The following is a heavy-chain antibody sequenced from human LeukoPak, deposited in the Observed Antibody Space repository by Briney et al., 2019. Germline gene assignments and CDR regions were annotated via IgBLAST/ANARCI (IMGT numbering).Heavy chain of an antibody. V-gene: IGHV3-21*01. CDR3: ARDALYYYDSSGYYYVGWFDP. J-gene: IGHJ5*02. Sequence: TGGSLRLSCAASGFTFSSYSMNWVRQAPGKGLEWVSSISSSSSYIYYADSVKGRFTISRDNAKNSLYLQITSLRAEDTAVYYCARDALYYYDSSGYYYVGWFDPWGQGTLVTVSS. CDR2: ISSSSSYI. CDR1: GFTFSSYS. D-gene: IGHD3-22*01.